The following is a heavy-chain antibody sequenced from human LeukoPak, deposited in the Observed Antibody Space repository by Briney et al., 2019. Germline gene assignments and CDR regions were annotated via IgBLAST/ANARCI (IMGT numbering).Heavy chain of an antibody. CDR1: GFTFRSYE. V-gene: IGHV3-48*03. D-gene: IGHD6-13*01. CDR2: ISSTAGTI. Sequence: QAGGSLRLSCAASGFTFRSYEMNWVRQAPGKGLEWLSYISSTAGTIVYADSVKGRFTISRDNAKDSLFLQMSSLRVEDTAVYYCARDASRGSDDAFDNWGQGTMVTVSS. J-gene: IGHJ3*02. CDR3: ARDASRGSDDAFDN.